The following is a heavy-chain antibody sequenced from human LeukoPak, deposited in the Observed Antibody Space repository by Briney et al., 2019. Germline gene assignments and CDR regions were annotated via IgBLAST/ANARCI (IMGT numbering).Heavy chain of an antibody. CDR2: ISYSGST. J-gene: IGHJ4*02. Sequence: TSETLSLTCTVSGGSISSYTCNWIRQPPGKGLEWIGYISYSGSTNYNPSLKSRVTISVDRSKNQFSLKVNSVTAADTAVYHCARLSPAAGPWYFDYWGQGTLVTVSS. V-gene: IGHV4-59*08. D-gene: IGHD6-13*01. CDR3: ARLSPAAGPWYFDY. CDR1: GGSISSYT.